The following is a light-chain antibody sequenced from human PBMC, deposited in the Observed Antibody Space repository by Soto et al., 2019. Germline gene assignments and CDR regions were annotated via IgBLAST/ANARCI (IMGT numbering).Light chain of an antibody. V-gene: IGLV8-61*01. Sequence: QTVVSQEPSFSVSPGETVTLTCGLTSASVLTSYDPSWYQQTPGQAPRTLIYSTNIRSSGVPDQFSGSILGNKAALTITGAQADDESDYYCALYVGSGTVVFGGGTKSPS. CDR2: STN. CDR3: ALYVGSGTVV. CDR1: SASVLTSYD. J-gene: IGLJ2*01.